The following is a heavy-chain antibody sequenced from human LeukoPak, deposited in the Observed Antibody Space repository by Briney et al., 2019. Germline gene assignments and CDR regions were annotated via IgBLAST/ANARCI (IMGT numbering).Heavy chain of an antibody. CDR1: GFSVSSNY. D-gene: IGHD6-13*01. CDR3: AKGVSSSWSNDAFDI. V-gene: IGHV3-53*05. Sequence: PGGSLRLSCAASGFSVSSNYMSWVRQAPGKGLEWVSVVYAGGSTNYADSVKGRFTISRDNSKNTLYLQMNSLRTEDTAVYYCAKGVSSSWSNDAFDIWGKGNIHPVSS. CDR2: VYAGGST. J-gene: IGHJ3*02.